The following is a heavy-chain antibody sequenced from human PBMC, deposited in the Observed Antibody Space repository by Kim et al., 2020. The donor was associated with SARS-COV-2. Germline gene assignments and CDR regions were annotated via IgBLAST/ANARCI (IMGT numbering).Heavy chain of an antibody. V-gene: IGHV3-30*18. D-gene: IGHD2-21*02. CDR1: GFTFSSYG. J-gene: IGHJ6*01. Sequence: GGSLRLSCAASGFTFSSYGMHWVRQAPGKGLEWVAVISYDGSNKYYADSVKGRFTISRDNSKNTLYLQMNSLRAEDTAVYYCAKAEGGHSWGGCYYYYG. CDR3: AKAEGGHSWGGCYYYYG. CDR2: ISYDGSNK.